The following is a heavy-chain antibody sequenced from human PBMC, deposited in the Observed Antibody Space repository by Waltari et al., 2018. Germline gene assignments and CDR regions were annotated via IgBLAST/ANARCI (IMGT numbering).Heavy chain of an antibody. CDR2: IYYSGST. D-gene: IGHD4-17*01. J-gene: IGHJ5*02. CDR1: GGSISSYY. Sequence: QVQLQESGPGLVKPSETLSLTCTVSGGSISSYYWSWIRQPPGKGLEWIGYIYYSGSTYYNPSLKSRVTISVDTSKNQFSLKLSSVTAADTAVYYCAREGDDYGGNWFDPWGQGTLVTVSS. V-gene: IGHV4-59*12. CDR3: AREGDDYGGNWFDP.